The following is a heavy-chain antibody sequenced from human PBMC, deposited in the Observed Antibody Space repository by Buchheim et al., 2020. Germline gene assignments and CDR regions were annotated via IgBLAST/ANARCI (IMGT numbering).Heavy chain of an antibody. CDR2: IYSGGST. CDR1: GFTVSSNY. D-gene: IGHD3-9*01. CDR3: ARLNYDILTGVNGMDV. J-gene: IGHJ6*02. Sequence: EVQLVESGGGLVQPGGSLRLSCAASGFTVSSNYMSWVRQAPGKGLEGVSVIYSGGSTYYADSVKGRFTISRDNSKNTLYLQMNSLRAEDTAVYYCARLNYDILTGVNGMDVWGQGTT. V-gene: IGHV3-66*01.